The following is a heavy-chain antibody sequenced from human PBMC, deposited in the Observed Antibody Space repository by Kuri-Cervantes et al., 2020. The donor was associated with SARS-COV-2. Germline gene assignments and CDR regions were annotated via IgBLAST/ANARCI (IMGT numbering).Heavy chain of an antibody. CDR1: GYSISSGYY. D-gene: IGHD3-22*01. Sequence: GSLRLSCTVSGYSISSGYYWGWIRQPPGKGLEWIGSIYHSGSTYYNPSLKSRVVILVDRSQKQFSVRLSSLTAADTAVYYCARTYGLLRYVYYMDVWGKGTAVTVSS. CDR2: IYHSGST. CDR3: ARTYGLLRYVYYMDV. J-gene: IGHJ6*03. V-gene: IGHV4-38-2*02.